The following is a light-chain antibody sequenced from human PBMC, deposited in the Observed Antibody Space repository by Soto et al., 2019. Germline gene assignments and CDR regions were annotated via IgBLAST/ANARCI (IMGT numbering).Light chain of an antibody. Sequence: DIQMTHSPSSLSASVGDRVTITCRASQSISTYLNWYRQKLGKAPKLLIYAASSLQSGVPSRFSGSGSGTDFTLTISSLQPEDFATYYCQQSYSTPWTFGQGTKVDIK. J-gene: IGKJ1*01. CDR1: QSISTY. CDR3: QQSYSTPWT. V-gene: IGKV1-39*01. CDR2: AAS.